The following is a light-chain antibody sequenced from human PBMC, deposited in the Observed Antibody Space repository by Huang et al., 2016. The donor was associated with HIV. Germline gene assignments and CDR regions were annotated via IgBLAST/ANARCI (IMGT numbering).Light chain of an antibody. CDR2: KVS. Sequence: DVVLTQSPLSLPVTLGQQASISCKSSHSLLHSDGNTYLNWFLPRPGQSARRLIYKVSNHDFGVPARFSGSGSGADFTLTISRVEADDIGVYYCMQGTHWPQTFGQGTKVEVK. CDR1: HSLLHSDGNTY. CDR3: MQGTHWPQT. J-gene: IGKJ1*01. V-gene: IGKV2-30*02.